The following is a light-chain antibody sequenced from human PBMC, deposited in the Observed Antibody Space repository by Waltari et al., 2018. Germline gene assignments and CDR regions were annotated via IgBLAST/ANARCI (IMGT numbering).Light chain of an antibody. CDR2: QVS. CDR1: SNDVGYYNY. Sequence: QSTLTQPPSASGSLGQSVTMSCTGTSNDVGYYNYVSWFQQSPGQAPKLLISQVSKRPSGVPDRFSGFKSGNTAFLTVSGRQADDEADYYCASHAGGNTLDVFGGGTKLTVL. J-gene: IGLJ2*01. V-gene: IGLV2-8*01. CDR3: ASHAGGNTLDV.